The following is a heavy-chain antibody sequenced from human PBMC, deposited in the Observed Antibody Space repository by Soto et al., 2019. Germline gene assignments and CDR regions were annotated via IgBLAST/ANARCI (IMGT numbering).Heavy chain of an antibody. CDR2: INAGNGNT. CDR3: ARAGYSYGLDY. J-gene: IGHJ4*02. Sequence: QVQLVQSGAEVKKPGASVKVSCKASGYTFTSYAMHWVRHAPGQRLEWMGWINAGNGNTKDSQKFQGRVTVTRDTSATTAYMELSSLRSEDTAVYYCARAGYSYGLDYWGQGTLVTVSS. CDR1: GYTFTSYA. D-gene: IGHD5-18*01. V-gene: IGHV1-3*01.